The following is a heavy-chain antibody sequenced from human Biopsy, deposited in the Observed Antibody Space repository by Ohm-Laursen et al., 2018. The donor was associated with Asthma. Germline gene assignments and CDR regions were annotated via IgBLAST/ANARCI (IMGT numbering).Heavy chain of an antibody. J-gene: IGHJ6*02. V-gene: IGHV4-30-2*01. Sequence: TLSLTCAVSGGSISSGGYSWSWIRQPPGKGLEWIGYIYHSGSTYYNPSLKSRVTISVDTSKNQFSLKLSSVTAADTAVYYCARITNDRIAAAGRYYYYGMDVWGQGPTVTVSS. CDR3: ARITNDRIAAAGRYYYYGMDV. D-gene: IGHD6-13*01. CDR1: GGSISSGGYS. CDR2: IYHSGST.